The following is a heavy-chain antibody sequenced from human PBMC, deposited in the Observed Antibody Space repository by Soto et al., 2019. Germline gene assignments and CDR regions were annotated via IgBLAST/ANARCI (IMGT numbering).Heavy chain of an antibody. J-gene: IGHJ3*01. CDR2: IFHSGRT. D-gene: IGHD4-17*01. CDR3: ARDRSTVSYDAFDV. CDR1: GASISSGNYY. Sequence: TLSLTCPVSGASISSGNYYWTWIRQRPGKGLEWIGYIFHSGRTYFHPSLKSRVTISVDTSKNQFSLNLSSVTAADTAVYYCARDRSTVSYDAFDVWGQGTMVTVSS. V-gene: IGHV4-31*03.